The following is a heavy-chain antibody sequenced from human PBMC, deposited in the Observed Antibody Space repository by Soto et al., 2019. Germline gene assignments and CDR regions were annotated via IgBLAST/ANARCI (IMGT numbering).Heavy chain of an antibody. D-gene: IGHD3-10*01. V-gene: IGHV4-59*01. CDR1: GGSISSYY. CDR3: ARGGGSGSYYKRAYYYYGMDV. CDR2: IYYSGST. Sequence: SETLSLTCTVSGGSISSYYWSWIRQPPGKGLEWIGYIYYSGSTNYNPSLKSRVTISVDTSKNQFSLKLSSVTAADTAVYYCARGGGSGSYYKRAYYYYGMDVWGHGTTVTVSS. J-gene: IGHJ6*02.